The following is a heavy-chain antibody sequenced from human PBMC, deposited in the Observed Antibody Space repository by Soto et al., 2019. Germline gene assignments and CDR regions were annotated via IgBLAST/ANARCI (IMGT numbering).Heavy chain of an antibody. CDR1: GGSINTAAYY. CDR2: IFCSVSA. D-gene: IGHD3-10*01. CDR3: ARTLRPGVLKLDS. V-gene: IGHV4-31*03. Sequence: SETLSLTCNVTGGSINTAAYYWSWILHVPGKGLEWIGYIFCSVSAYYHPSLKSRASISVDRSKNHFSLKVNSVTAADTAVYYCARTLRPGVLKLDSGGLGPLVTAS. J-gene: IGHJ4*02.